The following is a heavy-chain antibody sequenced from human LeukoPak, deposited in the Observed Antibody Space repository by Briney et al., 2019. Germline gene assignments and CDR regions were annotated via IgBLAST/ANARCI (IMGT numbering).Heavy chain of an antibody. V-gene: IGHV4-39*01. CDR2: IYYSGST. J-gene: IGHJ4*02. Sequence: PSETLSLTCTVSGGSISSSSYYWGWIRQPPGKGLEWIGSIYYSGSTYYNPSLKSRVTISVDTSKNQFSLKLSSVTAADTAVYYCARYGGYYDSSGYSLDYWGQGTLVTVSS. CDR1: GGSISSSSYY. CDR3: ARYGGYYDSSGYSLDY. D-gene: IGHD3-22*01.